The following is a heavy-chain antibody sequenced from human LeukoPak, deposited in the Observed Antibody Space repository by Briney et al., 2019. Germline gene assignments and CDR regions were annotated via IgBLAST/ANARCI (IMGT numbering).Heavy chain of an antibody. J-gene: IGHJ4*02. CDR1: GFTFDDYG. V-gene: IGHV3-48*01. CDR2: ISSSSNTI. CDR3: ARDRNWDFDY. D-gene: IGHD7-27*01. Sequence: PGGSLRLSCAASGFTFDDYGMSRVRQAPGKGLEWLSYISSSSNTIYYADSVKGRFSISRDNAMNSLYLQMDSLIAEDTAVYYCARDRNWDFDYWGQGTLVTVSS.